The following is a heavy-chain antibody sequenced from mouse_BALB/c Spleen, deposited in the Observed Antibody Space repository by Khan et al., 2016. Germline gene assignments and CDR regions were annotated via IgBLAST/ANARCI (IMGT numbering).Heavy chain of an antibody. J-gene: IGHJ2*01. Sequence: EVQLQESGPGLVKPSQSLSLTCTVTGYSITSDYAWNWLRQFPGNKLEWMGYISYSGSTSYNPSLKSRISITRDTSKNQFFLQLNSVTTEDTATYYCARNYFCDYWGQGTTLTVSS. V-gene: IGHV3-2*02. CDR3: ARNYFCDY. CDR1: GYSITSDYA. CDR2: ISYSGST.